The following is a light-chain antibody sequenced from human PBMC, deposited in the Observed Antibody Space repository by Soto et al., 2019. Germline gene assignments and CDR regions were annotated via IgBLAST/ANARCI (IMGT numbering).Light chain of an antibody. V-gene: IGKV3D-20*01. CDR3: QQYDSSPWT. CDR2: DAS. CDR1: QSVGSTY. J-gene: IGKJ1*01. Sequence: EIVLTQSPATLSLSPGERATLSCGASQSVGSTYLAWYQQKPGLAPRLLIYDASNRATGIPDRFSGSGSGTDFTLTISRLEPEDCAVYYCQQYDSSPWTFGQGTKVEIK.